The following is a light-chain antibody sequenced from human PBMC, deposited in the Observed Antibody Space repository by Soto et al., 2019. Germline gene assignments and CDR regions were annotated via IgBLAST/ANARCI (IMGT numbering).Light chain of an antibody. CDR3: QQRNNWPPGIT. Sequence: EIVLTQSPAPLSLSPGERATLSCRSSQSVSSYLAWYQQKPGQAPRLLMYEASTRATGIPARFSGGGSGTDFTLTISSLEPEEFAVYYCQQRNNWPPGITLGQGTRLEIK. CDR2: EAS. CDR1: QSVSSY. J-gene: IGKJ5*01. V-gene: IGKV3-11*01.